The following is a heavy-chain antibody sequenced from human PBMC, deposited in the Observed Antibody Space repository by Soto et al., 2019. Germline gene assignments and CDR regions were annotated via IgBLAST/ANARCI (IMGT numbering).Heavy chain of an antibody. D-gene: IGHD6-13*01. CDR3: AKRRAADGTKGNWFDP. CDR1: GGTFSSYA. CDR2: IIPIFGTA. V-gene: IGHV1-69*01. Sequence: QVQLVQSGAEVKKPGSSVKVSCKASGGTFSSYAISWVRQAPGQGLEWMGGIIPIFGTANYAQKFQGRVTITADESTSTAYMELSSLRSEDTAVYSCAKRRAADGTKGNWFDPWGQGTLVTVSS. J-gene: IGHJ5*02.